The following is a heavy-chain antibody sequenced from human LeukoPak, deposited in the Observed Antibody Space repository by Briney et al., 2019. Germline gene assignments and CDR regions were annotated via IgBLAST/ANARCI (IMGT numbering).Heavy chain of an antibody. CDR1: AYSISSGYY. J-gene: IGHJ4*02. V-gene: IGHV4-38-2*01. CDR2: IHLGGST. CDR3: ATNATYSFDN. Sequence: KSSETLSLTCAVSAYSISSGYYWGWIRQPPGKGLEWIGSIHLGGSTYYNPSLKSRITISIDRSKNQFSLKLNSVTAADSAVYYCATNATYSFDNWGQETLVTVSS.